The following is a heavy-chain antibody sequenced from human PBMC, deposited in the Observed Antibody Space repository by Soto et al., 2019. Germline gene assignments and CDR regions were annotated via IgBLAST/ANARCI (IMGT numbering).Heavy chain of an antibody. CDR1: GGSFSGYY. CDR3: ARGRLDSSGYPPPYYFDY. Sequence: LSLTCAVYGGSFSGYYWSWIRQPPGKGLEWIGEINHSGSTNYNPSLKSRVTISVDTSKNQFSLKLSSVTAADTAVYYCARGRLDSSGYPPPYYFDYWGQGTLVTVSS. J-gene: IGHJ4*02. V-gene: IGHV4-34*01. CDR2: INHSGST. D-gene: IGHD3-22*01.